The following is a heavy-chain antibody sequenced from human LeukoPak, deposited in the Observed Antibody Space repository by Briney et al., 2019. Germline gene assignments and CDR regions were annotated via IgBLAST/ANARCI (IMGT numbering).Heavy chain of an antibody. J-gene: IGHJ4*02. V-gene: IGHV3-7*01. CDR1: GFAFSSYW. Sequence: GGSLRLSCGASGFAFSSYWMSWVREARGKGLEWVAKIKQDGSEKNYVESVKGRCTLSRDNAKNSLYLQMNSLRAEDTAVYYCARGPTRANSSDYWGQGTLVTVSS. D-gene: IGHD2/OR15-2a*01. CDR2: IKQDGSEK. CDR3: ARGPTRANSSDY.